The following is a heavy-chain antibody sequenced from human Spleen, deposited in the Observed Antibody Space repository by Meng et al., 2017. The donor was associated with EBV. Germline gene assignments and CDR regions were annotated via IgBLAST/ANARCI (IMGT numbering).Heavy chain of an antibody. CDR3: ARGSFIYYRDSGRARFDP. CDR1: GGSLSGYY. CDR2: INDTGNT. Sequence: VQPQPGGAGLLKPSEPLSLTCGFYGGSLSGYYWTWIRQPPGKWPEWIGEINDTGNTNYNPSLKSRVTISVDTSKRQFTLKLRSVTAADTGVYYCARGSFIYYRDSGRARFDPWGQGTLVTVSS. V-gene: IGHV4-34*01. J-gene: IGHJ5*02. D-gene: IGHD5-12*01.